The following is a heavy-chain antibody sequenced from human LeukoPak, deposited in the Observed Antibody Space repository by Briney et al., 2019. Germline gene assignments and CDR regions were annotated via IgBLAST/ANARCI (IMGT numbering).Heavy chain of an antibody. CDR2: ISWNSGNI. Sequence: PGGSLRLSCAASGFTFDDYAMHWVRQAPGKGLEWVSGISWNSGNIGYADSLKGRFTISRDNAKNSLYLQMNSLRAEDTAVYYCARREGGYDFSRDYYYYYMDVWGKGTTVTISS. V-gene: IGHV3-9*01. CDR1: GFTFDDYA. CDR3: ARREGGYDFSRDYYYYYMDV. J-gene: IGHJ6*03. D-gene: IGHD5-12*01.